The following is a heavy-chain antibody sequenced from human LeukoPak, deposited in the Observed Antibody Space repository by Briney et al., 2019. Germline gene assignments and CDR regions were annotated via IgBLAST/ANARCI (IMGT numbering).Heavy chain of an antibody. CDR1: GFTFSSYA. V-gene: IGHV3-23*01. CDR3: AKGGFSSWFDP. J-gene: IGHJ5*02. Sequence: GGSLRLSCAASGFTFSSYAMGWVRQAPGKGLEWVSDISGSGNNIYYADSAKGRFTISRDNSKSTLYLQMNSLRAEDTGVYYCAKGGFSSWFDPWGQGTLVTVSS. D-gene: IGHD3-16*01. CDR2: ISGSGNNI.